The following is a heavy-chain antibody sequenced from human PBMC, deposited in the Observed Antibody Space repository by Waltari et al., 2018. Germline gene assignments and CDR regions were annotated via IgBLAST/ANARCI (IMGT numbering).Heavy chain of an antibody. CDR1: GYTFTDYY. D-gene: IGHD1-26*01. J-gene: IGHJ5*02. CDR2: VDPEDGET. Sequence: VQLVQSGAEVKKPGATMKISCKASGYTFTDYYMHWVQKAPGKGLEWMGRVDPEDGETIYAEKFQGRVTITADTSTDTAYMELSSLRSEDTAVYYCATERLSYSGSSNWFDPWGQGTLVTVSS. V-gene: IGHV1-69-2*01. CDR3: ATERLSYSGSSNWFDP.